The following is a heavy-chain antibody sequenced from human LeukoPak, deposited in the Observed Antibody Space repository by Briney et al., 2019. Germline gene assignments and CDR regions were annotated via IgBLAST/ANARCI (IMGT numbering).Heavy chain of an antibody. Sequence: GGPLRLSCAASGFTFSSYWMSWVRQAPGKGLGWVANIKQDGSEKYYVDSVKGRFTISRDNAKNSLYLQMNSLRAEDTAVYYCARTHSSSWYGGDNFDYWGQGTLVTVSS. CDR1: GFTFSSYW. CDR3: ARTHSSSWYGGDNFDY. J-gene: IGHJ4*02. V-gene: IGHV3-7*01. CDR2: IKQDGSEK. D-gene: IGHD6-13*01.